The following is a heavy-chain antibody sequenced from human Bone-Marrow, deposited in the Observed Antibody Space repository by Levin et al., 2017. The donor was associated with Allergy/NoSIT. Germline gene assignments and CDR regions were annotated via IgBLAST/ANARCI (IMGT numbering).Heavy chain of an antibody. CDR1: GGTITTSNYY. CDR2: INYVGNT. D-gene: IGHD3-10*01. J-gene: IGHJ4*02. V-gene: IGHV4-39*01. CDR3: ARTWNYYYGSGTYDH. Sequence: SETLSLTCTVSGGTITTSNYYWAWFRQPPGKGLEWIGSINYVGNTHYNPSLKSRVIMSVDNSKHPFSLNLSSVTAADTSVYYCARTWNYYYGSGTYDHWGPGTLVTVSS.